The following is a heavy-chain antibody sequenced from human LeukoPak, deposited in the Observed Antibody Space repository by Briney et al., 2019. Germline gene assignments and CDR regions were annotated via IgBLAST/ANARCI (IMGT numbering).Heavy chain of an antibody. J-gene: IGHJ4*02. D-gene: IGHD4-17*01. V-gene: IGHV1-8*01. Sequence: ASVKVSCKASGYTFTSYDINWVRQATGQGLEWMGWMNLNSGNTGYAQKFQGRVTMTRDTSISTAYMELSRLRSDDTAVYYCARGRGTTVPSLGYWGQGTLVTVSS. CDR2: MNLNSGNT. CDR1: GYTFTSYD. CDR3: ARGRGTTVPSLGY.